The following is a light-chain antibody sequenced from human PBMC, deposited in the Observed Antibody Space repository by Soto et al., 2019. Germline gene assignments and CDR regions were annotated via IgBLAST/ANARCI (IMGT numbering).Light chain of an antibody. CDR1: QSVSSN. CDR3: QQYKNWPPPRT. V-gene: IGKV3-15*01. J-gene: IGKJ4*02. Sequence: DIVMTQSPATLSVSPGERATLSCRASQSVSSNLAWYQQKPGQAPRLLIYGASTRGTGIPARFSGSGSGTEFNLTISSLQSEDFAVYSCQQYKNWPPPRTFGGGTKVEIK. CDR2: GAS.